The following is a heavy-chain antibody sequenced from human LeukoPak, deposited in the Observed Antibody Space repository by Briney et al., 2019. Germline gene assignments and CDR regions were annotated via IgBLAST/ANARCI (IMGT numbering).Heavy chain of an antibody. D-gene: IGHD5-18*01. CDR3: ARGDRGYSYGYLEY. CDR2: ISSNGGST. J-gene: IGHJ4*02. Sequence: GSLRLSCAASGFTFSSYAMHWVRQAPGKGLEYVSAISSNGGSTYYANSVKGRFTISRDNSKNTLYLQMGSLRAEDMAVYYCARGDRGYSYGYLEYWGQGTLVTVSS. CDR1: GFTFSSYA. V-gene: IGHV3-64*01.